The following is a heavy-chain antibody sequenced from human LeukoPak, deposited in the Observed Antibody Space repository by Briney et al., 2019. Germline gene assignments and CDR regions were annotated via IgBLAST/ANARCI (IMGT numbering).Heavy chain of an antibody. D-gene: IGHD5-18*01. CDR1: GFTVSSNY. V-gene: IGHV3-66*01. Sequence: GGSLRLSCAASGFTVSSNYMSWVRQAPGKGLEWVSVIYSGGSTYYADSVKGRLTISRDNSKNTLYLQMNSLRAEDTAVYYCARELRGYSYGYPDGYYYYGMDVWGQGTTVTVSS. CDR3: ARELRGYSYGYPDGYYYYGMDV. J-gene: IGHJ6*02. CDR2: IYSGGST.